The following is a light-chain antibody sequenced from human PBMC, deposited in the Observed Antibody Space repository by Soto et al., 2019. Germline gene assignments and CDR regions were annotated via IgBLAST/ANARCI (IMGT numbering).Light chain of an antibody. CDR2: AAS. CDR1: QGISSY. Sequence: AIRMTQSPSSFSASTGDRVTITCRASQGISSYLAWYQQKPGKAPKLLIYAASTLQSGVPSRFSRSGSGTNFTLTIRCLQSEDFATYYFQQYYSYLLTFGGGTKVEIK. J-gene: IGKJ4*01. CDR3: QQYYSYLLT. V-gene: IGKV1-8*01.